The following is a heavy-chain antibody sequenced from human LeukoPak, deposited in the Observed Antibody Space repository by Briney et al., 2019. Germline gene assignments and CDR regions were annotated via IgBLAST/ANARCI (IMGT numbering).Heavy chain of an antibody. CDR1: GFTFSGSA. CDR3: TSVVVVTAIHGDY. D-gene: IGHD2-21*02. CDR2: IRSKANSYAT. J-gene: IGHJ4*02. Sequence: GGSLRLSCAASGFTFSGSAMHWVRQASGKGLEWVGRIRSKANSYATAYAASVKGRFTISRDDSKNTAYLQMNSLQTEDTAVYYCTSVVVVTAIHGDYWGQGTLVTVSS. V-gene: IGHV3-73*01.